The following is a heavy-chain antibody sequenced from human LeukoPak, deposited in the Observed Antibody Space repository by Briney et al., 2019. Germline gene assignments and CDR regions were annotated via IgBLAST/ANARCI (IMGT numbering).Heavy chain of an antibody. Sequence: EGSLRLSCAASGFTFDDYGMSWVRQAPGKGLEWVASMCGTAGCTFYPDSVKGRFTISRDNSKNILYLQMNSLRAEDTAIYYCAKDRPNFYENSGHYYRRDGDSWGQGTLVTVSS. V-gene: IGHV3-23*01. D-gene: IGHD3-22*01. J-gene: IGHJ5*01. CDR3: AKDRPNFYENSGHYYRRDGDS. CDR2: MCGTAGCT. CDR1: GFTFDDYG.